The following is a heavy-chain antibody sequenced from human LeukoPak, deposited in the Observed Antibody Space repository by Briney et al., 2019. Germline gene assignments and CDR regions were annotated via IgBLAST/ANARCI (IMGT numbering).Heavy chain of an antibody. Sequence: GGSLRLTCVASGYTFSSYSINWVRHAPGKGLEWVSSISVRSNYIYYADSVRGRFSISRDDARDSLYLQMNSLRAEDTAVYFCVRLRRNSDTSGFYYYYDFWGQGTLVTVSS. D-gene: IGHD3-22*01. V-gene: IGHV3-21*01. CDR3: VRLRRNSDTSGFYYYYDF. J-gene: IGHJ1*01. CDR2: ISVRSNYI. CDR1: GYTFSSYS.